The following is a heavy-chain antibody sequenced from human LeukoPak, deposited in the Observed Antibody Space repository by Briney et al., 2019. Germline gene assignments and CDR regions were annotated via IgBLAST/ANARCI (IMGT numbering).Heavy chain of an antibody. D-gene: IGHD2-2*01. J-gene: IGHJ4*02. CDR3: ARARGSTRENYFDY. CDR1: GFTFSSYW. V-gene: IGHV3-7*01. CDR2: IKQDGSET. Sequence: GGSLRLSCATSGFTFSSYWMSWVRQAPGKGLEWVANIKQDGSETDYVDSVKGRFTISRDNAENSLYLQMNSLRAEDTAVYYCARARGSTRENYFDYWGQGTLVTVSS.